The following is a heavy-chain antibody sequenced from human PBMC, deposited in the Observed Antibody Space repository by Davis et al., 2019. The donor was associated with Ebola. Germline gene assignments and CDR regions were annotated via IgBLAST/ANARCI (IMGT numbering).Heavy chain of an antibody. CDR1: GFTFSNYA. D-gene: IGHD3-3*01. V-gene: IGHV3-23*01. CDR2: ISGSGGST. Sequence: GESLKISCAASGFTFSNYAMSWVRQAPGKGLEWVSAISGSGGSTYYADSVKGRFTISRDNAKNTLYLQMNSLRAEDTAVYYCALEWWNNWFDPWGQGTLVTVSS. CDR3: ALEWWNNWFDP. J-gene: IGHJ5*02.